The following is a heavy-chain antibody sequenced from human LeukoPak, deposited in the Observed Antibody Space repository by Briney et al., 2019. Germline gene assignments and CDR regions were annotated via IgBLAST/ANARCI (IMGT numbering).Heavy chain of an antibody. Sequence: YPGGSLRLSCVASGFIFGRYAMSWVRQAPGKGLEWVSDINDNGGGTFYADPVKGRFSVSRDNSKNTLYMQMNSLRGGDTAVYYCAKKLGSSPGDFFDYWGQGTLVTVSS. CDR1: GFIFGRYA. V-gene: IGHV3-23*01. CDR2: INDNGGGT. J-gene: IGHJ4*02. D-gene: IGHD6-6*01. CDR3: AKKLGSSPGDFFDY.